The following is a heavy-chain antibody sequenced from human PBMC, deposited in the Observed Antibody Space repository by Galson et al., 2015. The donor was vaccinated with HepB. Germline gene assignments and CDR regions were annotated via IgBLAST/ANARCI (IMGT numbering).Heavy chain of an antibody. CDR3: ATYGGAWSAFFEH. J-gene: IGHJ4*02. CDR1: GFNFSDNY. D-gene: IGHD2-21*01. V-gene: IGHV3-11*01. CDR2: ISRSGAAK. Sequence: SLRLSCAASGFNFSDNYMTWIRQAPGKGLEWVSYISRSGAAKFYADSVKGRFTVSRDDTKSSVFLQMSSLRAEDTAFYYCATYGGAWSAFFEHWGQGALVTVSS.